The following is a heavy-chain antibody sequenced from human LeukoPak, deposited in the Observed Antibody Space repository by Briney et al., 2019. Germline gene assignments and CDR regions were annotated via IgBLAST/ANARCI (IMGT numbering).Heavy chain of an antibody. CDR3: ARDTSPLRGYSYGYDPY. CDR1: GGSINSGSYY. D-gene: IGHD5-18*01. Sequence: SQTQSLTCTVSGGSINSGSYYWNWIRQSAGKGLEWIGHIYTTGTTNCNPSLKSRVTISVDRSKNQFSLKLSSVTAADTAVYYCARDTSPLRGYSYGYDPYWGQGTLVTVSS. V-gene: IGHV4-61*09. J-gene: IGHJ4*02. CDR2: IYTTGTT.